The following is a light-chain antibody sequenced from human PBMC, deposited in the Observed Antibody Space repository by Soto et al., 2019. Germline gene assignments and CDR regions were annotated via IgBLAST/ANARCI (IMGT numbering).Light chain of an antibody. Sequence: QSVLTPPSSLSGSPGQSITISCTGTSSDVGGYNYVSWYQQHPGKAPKLMIYEVSNRPSGVSNRFSGSKSGNTASLTISGLQAEDEADYYCSSYTSSSTLVFGTGTKVTVL. CDR1: SSDVGGYNY. V-gene: IGLV2-14*01. CDR3: SSYTSSSTLV. J-gene: IGLJ1*01. CDR2: EVS.